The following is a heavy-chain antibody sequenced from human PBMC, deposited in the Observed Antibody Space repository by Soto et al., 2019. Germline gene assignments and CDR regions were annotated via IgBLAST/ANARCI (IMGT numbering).Heavy chain of an antibody. CDR1: GYRFTNLW. V-gene: IGHV5-10-1*04. CDR2: IDPSNSYT. CDR3: ASPRAYYDTSYGI. Sequence: GESLKISWKGSGYRFTNLWISRVRQMPGKGLEWMGNIDPSNSYTNYSPSYQGQVTISVDKSISTAYLQWSSLKASDTAIYYCASPRAYYDTSYGIWGQGTMVTVSS. D-gene: IGHD3-22*01. J-gene: IGHJ3*02.